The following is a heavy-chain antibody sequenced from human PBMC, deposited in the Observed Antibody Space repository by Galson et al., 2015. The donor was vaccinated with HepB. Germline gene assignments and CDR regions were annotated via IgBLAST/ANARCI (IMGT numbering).Heavy chain of an antibody. Sequence: SLRLSCAASGFTFSDYGIHWVRQAPGKGLEWVAVISYDGSNQYYADSVKGRFTISRDNSKNTLYLQMNSLRAEDTAVYCCATGFSGIFDYWGQGTLVTVSS. D-gene: IGHD2-15*01. CDR3: ATGFSGIFDY. CDR2: ISYDGSNQ. V-gene: IGHV3-30*03. CDR1: GFTFSDYG. J-gene: IGHJ4*02.